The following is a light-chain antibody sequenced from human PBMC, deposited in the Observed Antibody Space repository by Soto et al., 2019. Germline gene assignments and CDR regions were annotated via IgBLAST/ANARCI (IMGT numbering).Light chain of an antibody. Sequence: QSALTQPASVSGSPGQSITISCTGTSSDVGGYNYVSWYQQHPGKAPKLMIYEVSNRPSGVSNSFSGSKSGNTASLTISGLQAEDEAGYYCSSYTSSSTVVFGTGTKLTVL. V-gene: IGLV2-14*01. J-gene: IGLJ1*01. CDR3: SSYTSSSTVV. CDR1: SSDVGGYNY. CDR2: EVS.